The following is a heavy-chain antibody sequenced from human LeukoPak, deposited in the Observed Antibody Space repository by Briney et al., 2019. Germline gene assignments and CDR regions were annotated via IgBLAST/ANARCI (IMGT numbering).Heavy chain of an antibody. D-gene: IGHD5-12*01. J-gene: IGHJ4*02. Sequence: SGGSLRLSCVASGFTFSSYSMNWISQAAGKGMEWVSSISGSLTHIYYADSLKGRFTVSRDTPKNSLYLQMNTLRAEGTGVYFCARDPPGSGSLLHFEDWGQGTVVTVSP. CDR2: ISGSLTHI. V-gene: IGHV3-21*01. CDR3: ARDPPGSGSLLHFED. CDR1: GFTFSSYS.